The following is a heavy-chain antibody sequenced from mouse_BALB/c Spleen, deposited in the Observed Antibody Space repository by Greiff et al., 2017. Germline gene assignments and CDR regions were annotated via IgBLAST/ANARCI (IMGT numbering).Heavy chain of an antibody. Sequence: VKLEESGPGLVAPSQSLSITCTVSGFSLTSYGVHWVRQPPGKGLEWLGVIWAGGSTNYNSALMSRLSISKDNSKSQVFLKMNSLQTDDTAMYYCAKDGYYLMDYWGQGTSVTVSS. D-gene: IGHD2-3*01. CDR1: GFSLTSYG. V-gene: IGHV2-9*02. CDR3: AKDGYYLMDY. CDR2: IWAGGST. J-gene: IGHJ4*01.